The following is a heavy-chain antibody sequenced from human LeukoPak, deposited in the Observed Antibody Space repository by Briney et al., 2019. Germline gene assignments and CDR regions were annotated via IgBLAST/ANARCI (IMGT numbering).Heavy chain of an antibody. V-gene: IGHV4-39*01. D-gene: IGHD5-12*01. J-gene: IGHJ4*02. CDR1: GGSISSSSYY. Sequence: PSETLSLTCTVSGGSISSSSYYWGWIRQPPGKGLEWIGGIYYSGSTYYNPSLKSRVTISVDTSKNQFSLKLSSVTAADTAVYYCARQREYSGYDYVFYYFDYWGQGTLVTVSS. CDR3: ARQREYSGYDYVFYYFDY. CDR2: IYYSGST.